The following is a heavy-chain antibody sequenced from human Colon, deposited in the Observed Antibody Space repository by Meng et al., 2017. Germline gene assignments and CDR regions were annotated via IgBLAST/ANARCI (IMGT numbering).Heavy chain of an antibody. CDR2: IYHSGST. CDR1: GGSISSGGYS. V-gene: IGHV4-30-2*01. Sequence: QLQLPESGSGLVKPSQTLSLTGAVSGGSISSGGYSWSWIRQPPGKGLEWIGYIYHSGSTYYNPSLKSRVTISVDRSKNQFSLKLTSVTAADTAVYYCATGLRHGDWFDPWGPGTLVTVSS. D-gene: IGHD4-17*01. CDR3: ATGLRHGDWFDP. J-gene: IGHJ5*02.